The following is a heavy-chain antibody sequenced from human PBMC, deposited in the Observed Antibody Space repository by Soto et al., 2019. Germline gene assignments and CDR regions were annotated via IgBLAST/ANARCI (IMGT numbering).Heavy chain of an antibody. D-gene: IGHD3-3*02. Sequence: QVQLVQSGAGMKKPGASVKVSCKASGYTFTTYGISSVRQAPGQGLEWMGWISAYNVNTHYAQKVQGRATMTTDTATSTAYVALRSRRSDVPAVYYCGRVHFPSTFDSFDYWGQGTVVSVSS. J-gene: IGHJ4*02. CDR3: GRVHFPSTFDSFDY. V-gene: IGHV1-18*04. CDR1: GYTFTTYG. CDR2: ISAYNVNT.